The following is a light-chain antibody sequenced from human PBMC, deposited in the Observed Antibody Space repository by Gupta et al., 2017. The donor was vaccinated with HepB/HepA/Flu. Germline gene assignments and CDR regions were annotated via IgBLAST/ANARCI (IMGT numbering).Light chain of an antibody. J-gene: IGLJ2*01. CDR2: RDS. V-gene: IGLV3-9*01. CDR1: NIGSKN. CDR3: QVWDITTAHVV. Sequence: SYELTQPLSVSVALGQTARITCGGNNIGSKNVHWYQQKPGQAPGQVIDRDSNRPSGIPERFSGSNSGNGATRTFSRAQAGDEADCYCQVWDITTAHVVVGGGTNLTVL.